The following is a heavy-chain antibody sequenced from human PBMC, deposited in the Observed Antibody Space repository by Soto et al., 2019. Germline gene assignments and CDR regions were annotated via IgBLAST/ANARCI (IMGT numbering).Heavy chain of an antibody. CDR3: RRLATADY. CDR1: GFTFSSYS. V-gene: IGHV3-21*01. J-gene: IGHJ4*02. CDR2: ISGGGSDM. Sequence: GGSLRLSCAASGFTFSSYSMNWVRQAPGKGLEWVSSISGGGSDMYYADSVRGRFTVSRDNTKNSLFLQMNNLRAEDTAVYYCRRLATADYWGQGVLVTVSS. D-gene: IGHD1-1*01.